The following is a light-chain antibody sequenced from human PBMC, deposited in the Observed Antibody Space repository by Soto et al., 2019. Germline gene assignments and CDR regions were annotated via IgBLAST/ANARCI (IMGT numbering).Light chain of an antibody. CDR1: QGISTY. CDR2: AAS. V-gene: IGKV1-27*01. CDR3: QKHNGAPFT. J-gene: IGKJ3*01. Sequence: DIQMTQSPSSLSASIGDRVTITCRASQGISTYLAWYQQKPGKVPKLLIYAASTLQSGVPSRFSGSVSGTDFTLTINNLQPEDVATYYCQKHNGAPFTFGPGTKVDIK.